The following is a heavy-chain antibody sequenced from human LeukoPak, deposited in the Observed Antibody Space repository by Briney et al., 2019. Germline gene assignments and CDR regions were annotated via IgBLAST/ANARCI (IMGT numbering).Heavy chain of an antibody. CDR3: AARDRGVWYYDFWDAIFDP. V-gene: IGHV1-8*01. Sequence: ASVTVSCKASGYTCTSYDINWVRQATGPGLEWMGWMNPNSGNTGYAQKFQGRVTMTRNTSISTAYMELSSLRSEDTAVYYCAARDRGVWYYDFWDAIFDPWGQGTLVTVSS. J-gene: IGHJ5*02. CDR2: MNPNSGNT. D-gene: IGHD3-3*01. CDR1: GYTCTSYD.